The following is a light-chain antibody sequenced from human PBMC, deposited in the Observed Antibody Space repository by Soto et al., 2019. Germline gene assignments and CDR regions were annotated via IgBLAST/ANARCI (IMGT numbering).Light chain of an antibody. CDR1: QYISTY. CDR3: QESYSTS. CDR2: VAS. V-gene: IGKV1-39*01. J-gene: IGKJ1*01. Sequence: IPIDQSSSSLSASVGDRLTIPCRASQYISTYLNWYQQKPGKAPKLLIYVASNLQSGVPSRFSGSGSGTDFTLTISSLQPEDIATYYCQESYSTSFGQGTKVDIK.